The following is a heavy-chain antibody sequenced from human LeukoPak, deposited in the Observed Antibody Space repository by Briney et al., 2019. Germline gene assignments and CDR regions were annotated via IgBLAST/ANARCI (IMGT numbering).Heavy chain of an antibody. J-gene: IGHJ4*02. CDR3: AGDCSGGSCNSQYFDY. D-gene: IGHD2-15*01. CDR2: ISSSSSYI. CDR1: GFTFSSYS. Sequence: GGSLRLSCAASGFTFSSYSMNWVRQAPGKGLEWVSSISSSSSYIYYADSVKGRFTISRDNSKNTLYLQMNSLRAEDTAVYYCAGDCSGGSCNSQYFDYWGQGTLVTVSS. V-gene: IGHV3-21*01.